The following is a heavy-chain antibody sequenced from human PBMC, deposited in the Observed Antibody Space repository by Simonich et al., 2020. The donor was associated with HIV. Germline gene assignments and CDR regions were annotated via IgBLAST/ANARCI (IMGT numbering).Heavy chain of an antibody. D-gene: IGHD3-3*01. Sequence: QVQLQQWGAGLLKPSETLSLTCAVYGGSFSGYYWSWIRQPPGKGLEWIGEINHSGITNYKSSLNSRATISVHKSKNQFSLKLSSVTAADTAIYYCARRDRELILYFDYWGQGNLVTVSS. CDR3: ARRDRELILYFDY. CDR1: GGSFSGYY. CDR2: INHSGIT. J-gene: IGHJ4*02. V-gene: IGHV4-34*01.